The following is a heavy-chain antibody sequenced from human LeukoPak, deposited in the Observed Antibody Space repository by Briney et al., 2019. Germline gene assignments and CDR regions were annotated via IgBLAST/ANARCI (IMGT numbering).Heavy chain of an antibody. Sequence: SETLSPTCTVSGGSVSSGNYYWSWIRQPPGKGLEWIAYVHYSGSTDNSPSLRSRVAISVDTSKNQVSLKLSSVTAADTAVYYCARWDYGDYVGFDIWGQGTMVTVSS. J-gene: IGHJ3*02. CDR2: VHYSGST. CDR1: GGSVSSGNYY. D-gene: IGHD4-17*01. CDR3: ARWDYGDYVGFDI. V-gene: IGHV4-61*01.